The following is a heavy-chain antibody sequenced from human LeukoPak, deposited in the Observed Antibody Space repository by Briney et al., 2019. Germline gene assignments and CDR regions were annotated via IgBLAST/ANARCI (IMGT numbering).Heavy chain of an antibody. CDR1: GFTFSSYS. CDR3: ARVWDVVVVVAATPDY. V-gene: IGHV3-21*01. Sequence: PGGSLRLSCAASGFTFSSYSMNWVRQAPGKGLEWVSSISSSSSYIYYADSVKGRFTISGDNAKNSLYLQMNSLRAEDTAVYYCARVWDVVVVVAATPDYWGQGTLVTVSS. J-gene: IGHJ4*02. CDR2: ISSSSSYI. D-gene: IGHD2-15*01.